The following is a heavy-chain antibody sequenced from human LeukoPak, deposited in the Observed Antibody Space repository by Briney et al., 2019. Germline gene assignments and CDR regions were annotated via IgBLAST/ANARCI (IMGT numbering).Heavy chain of an antibody. D-gene: IGHD5-12*01. CDR1: GSTFSSYA. Sequence: ASVKLSCKASGSTFSSYAISWVRQAPGQGLEWMGGIIPIFGTANYAQKFQGRVTITADESTSTAYMELSSLRSEGTAVYYCASLYSGYVPRRVRATTIDYWGQGTLVTVSS. J-gene: IGHJ4*02. CDR2: IIPIFGTA. V-gene: IGHV1-69*01. CDR3: ASLYSGYVPRRVRATTIDY.